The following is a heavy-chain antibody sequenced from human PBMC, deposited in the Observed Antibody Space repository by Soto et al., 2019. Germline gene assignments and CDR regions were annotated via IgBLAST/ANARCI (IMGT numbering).Heavy chain of an antibody. CDR1: GFSFSDYY. J-gene: IGHJ4*02. V-gene: IGHV3-11*01. CDR2: ISSSGSTI. Sequence: GGSLRLSCAASGFSFSDYYMNWIRQAPGKGLEWVSYISSSGSTIYYADSVKGRFTISRDNAKNSLNLQMNSLRAEDTAVYYCARDFARIAVAGTGGYWGQGTLVTVSS. CDR3: ARDFARIAVAGTGGY. D-gene: IGHD6-19*01.